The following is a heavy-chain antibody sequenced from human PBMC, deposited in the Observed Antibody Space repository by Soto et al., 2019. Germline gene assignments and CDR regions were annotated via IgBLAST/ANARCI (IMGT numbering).Heavy chain of an antibody. CDR3: AKAYGAYCSSTPCYAGIPPDY. CDR2: ISYDGSNK. J-gene: IGHJ4*02. CDR1: GFTFSSYG. D-gene: IGHD2-2*01. Sequence: GGSLRLSCAASGFTFSSYGMHWVRQAPGKGLEWVAVISYDGSNKDYGDSVKGRFSSSRYSSKNTLYLQMNSLRAEDTAVYYCAKAYGAYCSSTPCYAGIPPDYWGQGNLVTVAS. V-gene: IGHV3-30*18.